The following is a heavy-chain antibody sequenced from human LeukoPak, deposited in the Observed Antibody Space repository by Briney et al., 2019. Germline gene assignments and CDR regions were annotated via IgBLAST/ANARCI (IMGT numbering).Heavy chain of an antibody. V-gene: IGHV1-2*02. D-gene: IGHD3-16*01. CDR1: GYTLTGYY. CDR2: INPNSGDT. Sequence: ASVKVSCKSSGYTLTGYYMRWVRQAPGQGLEWMGWINPNSGDTKYAQKFQGRVTMTRDTSISAAYMELSRLRSDDTAVYYCATQRGSYLWGTDFDYWGQGTLVTVSS. CDR3: ATQRGSYLWGTDFDY. J-gene: IGHJ4*02.